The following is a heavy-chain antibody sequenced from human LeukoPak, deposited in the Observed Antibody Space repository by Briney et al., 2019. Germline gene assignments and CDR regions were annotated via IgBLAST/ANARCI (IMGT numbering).Heavy chain of an antibody. CDR3: ARQAYYYDSSGYRQGGFDY. D-gene: IGHD3-22*01. CDR1: GGSISSYY. J-gene: IGHJ4*02. Sequence: SETLSLTCTVSGGSISSYYWSWIRQPPGKGLEWIGYIYYSGSTNYNPSLKSRVTISVDTSKNQLSLKLSSVTAADTAVYYCARQAYYYDSSGYRQGGFDYWGQGTLVTVSS. V-gene: IGHV4-59*01. CDR2: IYYSGST.